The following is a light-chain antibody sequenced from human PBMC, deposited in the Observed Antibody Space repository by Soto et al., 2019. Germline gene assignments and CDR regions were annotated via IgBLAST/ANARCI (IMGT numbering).Light chain of an antibody. J-gene: IGKJ4*01. CDR2: KAS. V-gene: IGKV1-5*03. Sequence: DIQMTQSPSTLSASVGDRVTITCRARQNINRWLAWYQQRPGKAPNLLIHKASTLEVGVPSRFSGSDSGTEFTLTISSLQPDDFVVYFCLQYNVFPLSCGGGTKVEIK. CDR1: QNINRW. CDR3: LQYNVFPLS.